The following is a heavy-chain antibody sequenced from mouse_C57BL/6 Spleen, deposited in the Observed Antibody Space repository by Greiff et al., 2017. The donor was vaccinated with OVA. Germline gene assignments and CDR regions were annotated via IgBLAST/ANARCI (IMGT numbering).Heavy chain of an antibody. V-gene: IGHV1-82*01. CDR2: IYPGDGDT. D-gene: IGHD1-1*01. CDR1: GYAFSSSW. Sequence: QVQLQQSGPELVKPGASVKISCKASGYAFSSSWMNWVKQRPGKGLEWIGRIYPGDGDTNYNGKFKGKATLTADKSSSTAYMQLSSLTSEDSAVYFCHYYGSSYAYWGQGTLVTVSA. J-gene: IGHJ3*01. CDR3: HYYGSSYAY.